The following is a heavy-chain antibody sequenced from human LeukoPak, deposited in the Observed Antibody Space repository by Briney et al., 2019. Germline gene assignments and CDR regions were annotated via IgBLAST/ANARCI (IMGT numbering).Heavy chain of an antibody. V-gene: IGHV3-53*01. CDR3: IVFGDSNH. CDR1: GLTGSHNY. D-gene: IGHD4-17*01. J-gene: IGHJ4*02. CDR2: IHTSGDT. Sequence: GGSLRLSCAASGLTGSHNYVSWVRQAPGKGLEWVAAIHTSGDTCYADSVKGRFTISRDTSKNTLYLQINSLRVEDTAVYYCIVFGDSNHWGQGTLVTVSS.